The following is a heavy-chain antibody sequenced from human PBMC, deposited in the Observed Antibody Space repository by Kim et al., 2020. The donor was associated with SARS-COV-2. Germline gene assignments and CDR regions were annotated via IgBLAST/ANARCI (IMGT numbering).Heavy chain of an antibody. J-gene: IGHJ4*02. V-gene: IGHV3-23*01. Sequence: GGSLRLSCAASGFTFSSYAMSWVRQAPGKGLEWVSAISGSGGSTYYADSVKGRFTISRDNSKNTLYLQMNSLRAEDTAVYYCSKDGSGYDSPEQPGVVVNPTSDYWGQGTLVTVSS. CDR2: ISGSGGST. D-gene: IGHD5-12*01. CDR3: SKDGSGYDSPEQPGVVVNPTSDY. CDR1: GFTFSSYA.